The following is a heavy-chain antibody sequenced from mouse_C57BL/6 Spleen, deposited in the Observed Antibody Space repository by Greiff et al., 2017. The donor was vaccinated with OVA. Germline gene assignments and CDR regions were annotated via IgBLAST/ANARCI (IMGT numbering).Heavy chain of an antibody. CDR3: ARATVVARYFDY. Sequence: DVMLVESGGGLVKPGGSLKLSCAASGFTFSDYGKHWVRQAPEKGLAWVAYISSGSSTIYYADTVKGRFTISRDNAKNTLFLQMTSLRSEDTAMYYCARATVVARYFDYWGQGTTLTVSS. D-gene: IGHD1-1*01. V-gene: IGHV5-17*01. CDR1: GFTFSDYG. CDR2: ISSGSSTI. J-gene: IGHJ2*01.